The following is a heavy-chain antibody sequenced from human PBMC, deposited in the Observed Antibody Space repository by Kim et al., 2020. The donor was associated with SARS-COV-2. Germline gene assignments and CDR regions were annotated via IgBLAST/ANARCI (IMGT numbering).Heavy chain of an antibody. Sequence: GGSLRLSCAASGFTFSSYGMHWVRQAPGKGLEWVAVISYDGSNKYYADSVKGRFTISRDNSKNTLYLQMNSLRAEDTAVYYCAKASRYYGSGSYQVWGQGTTVTVSS. CDR2: ISYDGSNK. CDR3: AKASRYYGSGSYQV. J-gene: IGHJ6*02. V-gene: IGHV3-30*18. CDR1: GFTFSSYG. D-gene: IGHD3-10*01.